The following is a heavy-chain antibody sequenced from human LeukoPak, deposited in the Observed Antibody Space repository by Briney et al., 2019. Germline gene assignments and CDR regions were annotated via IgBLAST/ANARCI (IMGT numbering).Heavy chain of an antibody. J-gene: IGHJ4*02. Sequence: GGSLRLSCAASGFTFSDHYMDWVRQAPGKGLEWVGSIRKKVNSYTTEYAASVKGRFTISRDDSKNSLYLQMNSLKTEDMAVYYCARRDDYNLDYWGQGTLVTVSS. CDR3: ARRDDYNLDY. D-gene: IGHD5-24*01. CDR1: GFTFSDHY. V-gene: IGHV3-72*01. CDR2: IRKKVNSYTT.